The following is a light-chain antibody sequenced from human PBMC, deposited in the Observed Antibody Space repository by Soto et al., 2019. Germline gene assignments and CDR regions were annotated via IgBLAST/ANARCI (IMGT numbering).Light chain of an antibody. CDR3: CSYVGSYTYV. CDR1: SSDVGGHNF. Sequence: QSALTQPRSVSGSPGQSVTISCTRTSSDVGGHNFFSWYQQHPGKAPQLMIYDVTKLPSGVPDRFSGSKSGNTASLTISGLQAEDEADYYCCSYVGSYTYVFGTGTKVTVL. V-gene: IGLV2-11*01. CDR2: DVT. J-gene: IGLJ1*01.